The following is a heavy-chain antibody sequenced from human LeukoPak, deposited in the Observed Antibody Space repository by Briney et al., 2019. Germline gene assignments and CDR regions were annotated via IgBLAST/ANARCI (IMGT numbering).Heavy chain of an antibody. CDR2: IKQDGSEK. CDR1: GFTFSSYW. CDR3: ARVAAVAGVRPDY. V-gene: IGHV3-7*01. D-gene: IGHD6-19*01. J-gene: IGHJ4*02. Sequence: PGGSLRLSCAASGFTFSSYWMSWVRQAPGKGLEWVANIKQDGSEKYYVDSVKGRFTISRDNAKNSLYLQMNSLRAEDTAVYYCARVAAVAGVRPDYWGQGTLVTVSS.